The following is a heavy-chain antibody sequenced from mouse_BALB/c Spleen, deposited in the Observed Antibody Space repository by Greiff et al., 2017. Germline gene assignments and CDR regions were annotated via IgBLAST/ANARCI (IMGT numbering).Heavy chain of an antibody. CDR3: ARGHYDYPMDY. CDR1: GYTFSSYW. CDR2: ILPGSGST. V-gene: IGHV1-9*01. Sequence: VQLVESGAELMKPGASVKISCKATGYTFSSYWIEWVKQRPGHGLEWIGEILPGSGSTNYNEKFKGKATFTADTSSNTAYMQLSSLTSEDSAVYYCARGHYDYPMDYWGQGTSVTVSS. D-gene: IGHD2-4*01. J-gene: IGHJ4*01.